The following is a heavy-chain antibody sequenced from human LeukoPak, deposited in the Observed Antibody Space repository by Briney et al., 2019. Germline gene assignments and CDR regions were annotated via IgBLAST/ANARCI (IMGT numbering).Heavy chain of an antibody. CDR2: IYPRDSDT. CDR3: AKRGGYVGYNYMDV. V-gene: IGHV5-51*01. J-gene: IGHJ6*03. CDR1: GYSFTNYW. Sequence: GESLKISCKGSGYSFTNYWIAWVRQMPGKGLEWMGIIYPRDSDTRYSPSFQGQVTISADKSINTAYLQWSSLKASDSAIYYCAKRGGYVGYNYMDVWGKGTTVSISS. D-gene: IGHD5-24*01.